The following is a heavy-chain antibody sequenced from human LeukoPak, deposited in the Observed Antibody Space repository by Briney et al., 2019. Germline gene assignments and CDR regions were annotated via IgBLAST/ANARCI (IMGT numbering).Heavy chain of an antibody. Sequence: GSLRLSCAASGFIFSDAWMNWVRQAPGKGLEWVARIKSKVHGETRDYAAPVNGRFTTSRDDSGNTLYLQMNSLRIEDTGVYYCSGHMTSADYWGPGILVTVSS. D-gene: IGHD4-11*01. CDR2: IKSKVHGETR. J-gene: IGHJ4*02. V-gene: IGHV3-15*01. CDR3: SGHMTSADY. CDR1: GFIFSDAW.